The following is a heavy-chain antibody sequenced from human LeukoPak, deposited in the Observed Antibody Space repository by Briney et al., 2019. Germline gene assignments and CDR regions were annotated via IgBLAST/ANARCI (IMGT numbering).Heavy chain of an antibody. V-gene: IGHV1-46*01. CDR2: IYPGGGST. Sequence: GASVKVSCKASGYTFTSYYIHWVRQAPGQGLEWMGIIYPGGGSTSYAQKFQGRVTMTRDMSTSTVYMELSSLRSEDTAVYYCARVYSSGWYKGSNYFDYWGQGTLVTVSS. CDR3: ARVYSSGWYKGSNYFDY. J-gene: IGHJ4*02. D-gene: IGHD6-19*01. CDR1: GYTFTSYY.